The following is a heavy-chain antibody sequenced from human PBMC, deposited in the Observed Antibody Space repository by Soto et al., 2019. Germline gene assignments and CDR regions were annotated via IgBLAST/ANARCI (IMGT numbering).Heavy chain of an antibody. V-gene: IGHV4-59*01. CDR3: ARVGGDDFGDSGGFDY. J-gene: IGHJ4*02. CDR2: IYYSGRT. D-gene: IGHD4-17*01. Sequence: QVQLQESGPGLVKPSETLSLTCTVSGGSIRDYFWTWIRQPPGKGLEWIGDIYYSGRTNYNPSLKRRVAISVDTSKNHFSLQLRSVTAADTAVYYCARVGGDDFGDSGGFDYWGQGTLVTVSS. CDR1: GGSIRDYF.